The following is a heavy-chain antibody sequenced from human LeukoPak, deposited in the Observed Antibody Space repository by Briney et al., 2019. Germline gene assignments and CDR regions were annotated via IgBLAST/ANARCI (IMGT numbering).Heavy chain of an antibody. Sequence: PSETLSLTCTVSGGSISSSSYYWGWIRQPPGKGLEWIGYIYYSGSTNYNPSLKSRVTISVDTSKNQFSLKLSSVTAADTAVYYCARDREGSGPWDVWGKGTTVTVSS. CDR2: IYYSGST. D-gene: IGHD3-10*01. J-gene: IGHJ6*04. CDR1: GGSISSSSYY. CDR3: ARDREGSGPWDV. V-gene: IGHV4-61*01.